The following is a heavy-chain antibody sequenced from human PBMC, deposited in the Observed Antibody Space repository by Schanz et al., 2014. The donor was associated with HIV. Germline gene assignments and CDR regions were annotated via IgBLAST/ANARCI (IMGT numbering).Heavy chain of an antibody. CDR1: GFSFSTYA. J-gene: IGHJ6*02. CDR3: ARVEGPPTFYYYYYGSDV. CDR2: ISSSSSYT. Sequence: QLSESGGDLVRPGASLRLSCAASGFSFSTYAMAWVRQAPGEGLEWVSSISSSSSYTYYADSVKGRFAISRDNSKNTLFLQMNSLRAEDTAVYYCARVEGPPTFYYYYYGSDVWGQGTAVTVSS. V-gene: IGHV3-21*01. D-gene: IGHD4-4*01.